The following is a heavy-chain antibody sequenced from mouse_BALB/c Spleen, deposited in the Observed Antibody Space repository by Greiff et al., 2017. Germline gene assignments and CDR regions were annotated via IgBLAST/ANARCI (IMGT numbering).Heavy chain of an antibody. CDR2: IDPANGNT. J-gene: IGHJ2*01. CDR1: GFNIKDTY. Sequence: EVQLQQSGAELVKPGASVKLSCTASGFNIKDTYMHWVKQRPEQGLEWIGRIDPANGNTKYDPKFQGKATITADTSSNTAYLQLSSLTSEDTAVYYCARDFITTVVAPFFDYWGQGTTLTVSS. D-gene: IGHD1-1*01. V-gene: IGHV14-3*02. CDR3: ARDFITTVVAPFFDY.